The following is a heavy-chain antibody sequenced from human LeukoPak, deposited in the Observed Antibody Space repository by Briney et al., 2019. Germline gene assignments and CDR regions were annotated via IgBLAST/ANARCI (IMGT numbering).Heavy chain of an antibody. CDR2: VDYSGGDT. D-gene: IGHD6-6*01. Sequence: PGGSLRLSCIASGFTLSSYEMSWIRQAPGKGLEWVSSVDYSGGDTHYADSVMGRFTISRDNSKNTLYLQMNSLRAEDTAVYYCAKVHGGIAARSPLGRYFDYWGQGTLVTVSS. CDR3: AKVHGGIAARSPLGRYFDY. J-gene: IGHJ4*02. CDR1: GFTLSSYE. V-gene: IGHV3-23*01.